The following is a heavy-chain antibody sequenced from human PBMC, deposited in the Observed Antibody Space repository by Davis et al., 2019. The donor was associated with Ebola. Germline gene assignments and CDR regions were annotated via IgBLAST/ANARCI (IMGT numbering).Heavy chain of an antibody. V-gene: IGHV3-30-3*02. CDR1: GFTFSSYA. J-gene: IGHJ4*02. D-gene: IGHD1-14*01. CDR3: AKDLNPLFHY. CDR2: ISYDGSNK. Sequence: GESLKISCAASGFTFSSYAMHWVRQAPGKGLEWVAVISYDGSNKYYADSVKGRFTISRDNSKNTVYLQMNSLRAEDTAVYYCAKDLNPLFHYWGQGTLVTVSS.